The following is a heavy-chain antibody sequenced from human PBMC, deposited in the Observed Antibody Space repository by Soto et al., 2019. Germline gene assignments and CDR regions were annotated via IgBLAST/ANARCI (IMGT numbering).Heavy chain of an antibody. J-gene: IGHJ6*02. V-gene: IGHV4-34*01. Sequence: SETLSLTCAVYGGSFSGYYWSWIRQPPGKGLEWVGEVNHSGSGSTYYNPSFKRRVTISLDTSKNQFSLNLSSVTAADTAVYYCARDAEAADYYYYGMDVWGQGTTVTV. CDR3: ARDAEAADYYYYGMDV. CDR1: GGSFSGYY. CDR2: VNHSGSGST.